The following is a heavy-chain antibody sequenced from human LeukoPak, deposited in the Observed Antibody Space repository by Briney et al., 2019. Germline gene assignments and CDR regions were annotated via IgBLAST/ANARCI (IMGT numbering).Heavy chain of an antibody. Sequence: GGSLRLSCAASGFTFSNYWMTWVRQAPGKGLEWVANIKQDGSEKYYVDSVKGRFTISRDNAKNSLYLQIHSMRAEDTAVYFCASPLVGTTDYWGQGTLVTVS. J-gene: IGHJ4*02. CDR1: GFTFSNYW. CDR3: ASPLVGTTDY. CDR2: IKQDGSEK. V-gene: IGHV3-7*01. D-gene: IGHD1-26*01.